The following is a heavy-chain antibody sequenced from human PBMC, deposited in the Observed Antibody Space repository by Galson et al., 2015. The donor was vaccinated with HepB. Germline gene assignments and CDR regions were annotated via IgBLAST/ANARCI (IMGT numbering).Heavy chain of an antibody. V-gene: IGHV3-30*18. Sequence: SLRLSCAASGFTFSTYGMHWVRQAPGKGPQWVAVISYDGGNKFYVDSVKGRFTISRDNSKDTLYLEMNSLRAEDTAVYYCAKDATPNCGGGCSLVGDYWGQGALVTVSS. CDR2: ISYDGGNK. D-gene: IGHD2-21*01. CDR1: GFTFSTYG. CDR3: AKDATPNCGGGCSLVGDY. J-gene: IGHJ4*02.